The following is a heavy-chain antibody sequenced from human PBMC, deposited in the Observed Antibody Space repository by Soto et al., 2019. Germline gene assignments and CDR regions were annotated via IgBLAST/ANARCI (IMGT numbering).Heavy chain of an antibody. Sequence: QVQLVQSGAEVKKPGSSVKVSCKASGGTFSNYPISWVRQAPGQGLEWMGGIIPIFGTVNYAQKFQGRVTITADEYKSTAYMERSSLRSEDAAVYYCARGNHRWLQLWYFDLWGRGTLVTVSS. D-gene: IGHD5-12*01. J-gene: IGHJ2*01. CDR3: ARGNHRWLQLWYFDL. CDR1: GGTFSNYP. V-gene: IGHV1-69*12. CDR2: IIPIFGTV.